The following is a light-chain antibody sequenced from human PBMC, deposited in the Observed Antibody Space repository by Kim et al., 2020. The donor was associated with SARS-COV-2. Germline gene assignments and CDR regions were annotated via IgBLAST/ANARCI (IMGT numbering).Light chain of an antibody. Sequence: QSALTQPRSVSGSPGQSVTISCTGTSSDVGGYTLVSWYQQHPGKAPKLVICDVTKRPSGVPDRFSGSKSGNTASLTISGLQAEDEADYYCCSYAGTYTFVFGTGTKVTVL. CDR2: DVT. CDR3: CSYAGTYTFV. CDR1: SSDVGGYTL. V-gene: IGLV2-11*01. J-gene: IGLJ1*01.